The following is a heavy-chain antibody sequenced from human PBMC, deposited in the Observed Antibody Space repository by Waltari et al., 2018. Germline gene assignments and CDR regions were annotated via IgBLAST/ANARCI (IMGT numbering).Heavy chain of an antibody. D-gene: IGHD3-3*01. CDR3: ARGYYDFWSGDSYYFDY. CDR2: IKQDGSEK. Sequence: EVQLVESGGGLVQPGGSLRLSCAASGFTFSSYWMSWVRQAPGKGLGWVANIKQDGSEKYYVDSVKGRFTISRDNAKNSLYLQMNSLRAEDTAVYYCARGYYDFWSGDSYYFDYWGQGTLVTVSS. CDR1: GFTFSSYW. J-gene: IGHJ4*02. V-gene: IGHV3-7*01.